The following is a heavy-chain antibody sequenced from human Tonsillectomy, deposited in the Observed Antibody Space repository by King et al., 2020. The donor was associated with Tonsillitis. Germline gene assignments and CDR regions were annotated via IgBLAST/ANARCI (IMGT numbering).Heavy chain of an antibody. J-gene: IGHJ6*02. V-gene: IGHV3-33*01. D-gene: IGHD3-10*01. CDR1: GFTFNNHG. Sequence: VQLVESGGGVVQPGESLRLSCAASGFTFNNHGMHWVRQAPGKGLEWVAVIWYDGSNKYYADSVKGRFTISRDNSKNTLFLQMNSLRAEDTAVYYCASTLWPMGPVYYYYGMDVWGQGTPVTVSS. CDR2: IWYDGSNK. CDR3: ASTLWPMGPVYYYYGMDV.